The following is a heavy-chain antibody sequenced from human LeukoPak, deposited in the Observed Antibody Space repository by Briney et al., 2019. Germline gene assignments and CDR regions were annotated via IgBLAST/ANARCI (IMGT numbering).Heavy chain of an antibody. J-gene: IGHJ4*02. Sequence: GAXVKVSCKASGYTFTSYGISWVRQAPGQGLEWMGWISAYNGKTNYAQKLQGRVTMTTDTSTSTAYMELRSLRSDDTAVYYCARAEWSGYYTGMSHWGQGTLVTVSS. CDR1: GYTFTSYG. CDR3: ARAEWSGYYTGMSH. D-gene: IGHD3-3*01. V-gene: IGHV1-18*01. CDR2: ISAYNGKT.